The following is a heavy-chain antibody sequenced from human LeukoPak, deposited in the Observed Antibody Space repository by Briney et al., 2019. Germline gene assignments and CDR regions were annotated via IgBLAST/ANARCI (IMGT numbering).Heavy chain of an antibody. CDR3: ASSLGELSLSDYFDY. Sequence: ASVKVSCKVSGYTLTELSMHWVRQAPGKGLEWMGGFDPEDGETIYAQKFQGRVTMTEDTSTDTAYMELSSLRSEDTAVYYCASSLGELSLSDYFDYWGQGTLVTVSS. CDR1: GYTLTELS. J-gene: IGHJ4*02. V-gene: IGHV1-24*01. CDR2: FDPEDGET. D-gene: IGHD3-16*02.